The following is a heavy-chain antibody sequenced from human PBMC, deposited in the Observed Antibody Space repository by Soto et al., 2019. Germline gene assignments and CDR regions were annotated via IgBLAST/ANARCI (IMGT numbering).Heavy chain of an antibody. CDR3: ARNGNVGVPDSKGGHFDY. Sequence: SETLSLTCAVSGGSISSSNWWSWVRQPPGKGLEWIGEIHHSGSTNYNPSLKSRVTISVDKSKNQFSLKPSSVTAADTAVYYCARNGNVGVPDSKGGHFDYWGQGTLVT. CDR1: GGSISSSNW. J-gene: IGHJ4*02. V-gene: IGHV4-4*02. CDR2: IHHSGST. D-gene: IGHD2-2*01.